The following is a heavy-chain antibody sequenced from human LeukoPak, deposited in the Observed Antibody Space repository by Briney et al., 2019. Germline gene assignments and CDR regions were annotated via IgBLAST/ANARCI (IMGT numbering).Heavy chain of an antibody. J-gene: IGHJ4*02. CDR1: GFTFTNYA. Sequence: TGGSLRLSCAASGFTFTNYAMRCVPHAPVRGVECVSGINGEGRRTSYADSVKGRFTISRDNAKNTLYLQMYSRRAEDTAVYYCARAYSSGWPFDYWGQGTLVTVSS. V-gene: IGHV3-74*01. D-gene: IGHD6-19*01. CDR2: INGEGRRT. CDR3: ARAYSSGWPFDY.